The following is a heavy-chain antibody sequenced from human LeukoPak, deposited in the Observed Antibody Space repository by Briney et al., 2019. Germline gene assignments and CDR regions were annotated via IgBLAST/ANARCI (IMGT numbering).Heavy chain of an antibody. J-gene: IGHJ4*02. CDR3: ARLAVGPDY. D-gene: IGHD6-19*01. CDR1: GGSISSSSYY. CDR2: IYYSGST. V-gene: IGHV4-39*01. Sequence: MPSETLSLTCTVSGGSISSSSYYWGWIRQPPGKGLEWIGSIYYSGSTYYNPSLKSRVTISVDTSKNQFSLKLSSVTAADTAVYYCARLAVGPDYWDQGTLVTVSS.